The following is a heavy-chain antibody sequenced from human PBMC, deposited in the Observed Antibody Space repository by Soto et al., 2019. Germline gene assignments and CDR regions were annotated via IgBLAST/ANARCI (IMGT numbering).Heavy chain of an antibody. D-gene: IGHD6-13*01. CDR3: ARDRSIAAAWEYYYYGMDV. CDR2: ISSSGSTI. J-gene: IGHJ6*02. CDR1: GFTFSDYY. V-gene: IGHV3-11*01. Sequence: GGSLRLSCVASGFTFSDYYMSWIRQAPGKGLEWVSYISSSGSTIYYADSVKGRFTISRDNAKNSLYLQMNSLRAEDTAVYYCARDRSIAAAWEYYYYGMDVWGQGTTVTVSS.